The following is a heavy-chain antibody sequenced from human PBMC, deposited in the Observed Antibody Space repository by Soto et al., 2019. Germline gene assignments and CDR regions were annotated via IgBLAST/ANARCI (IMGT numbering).Heavy chain of an antibody. CDR2: IYPGDSDT. CDR1: GYSFTSYW. D-gene: IGHD3-3*01. V-gene: IGHV5-51*01. J-gene: IGHJ6*02. CDR3: ARHRAYYDFWSGYGDV. Sequence: GESLKISCKGSGYSFTSYWIGWVRQMPGKGLEWMGIIYPGDSDTRYSPSFQGQVTISADKSISTAYLQWSSLKASDTAMYYCARHRAYYDFWSGYGDVWGQGTTVTVSS.